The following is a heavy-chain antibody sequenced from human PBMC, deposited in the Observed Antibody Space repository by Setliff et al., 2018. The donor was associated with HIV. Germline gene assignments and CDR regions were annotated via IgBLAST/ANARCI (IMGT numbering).Heavy chain of an antibody. D-gene: IGHD1-26*01. CDR2: IYYSGST. CDR1: GGSISSYY. Sequence: PSETLSLTCTVSGGSISSYYWSWIRQPPGKGPEWIGYIYYSGSTNYNPSLKSRVTISVDTSKNQFSLKLSSVTAADTAVYYCARHPSRDSGWELDYWGQGTLVTVSS. J-gene: IGHJ4*02. CDR3: ARHPSRDSGWELDY. V-gene: IGHV4-59*08.